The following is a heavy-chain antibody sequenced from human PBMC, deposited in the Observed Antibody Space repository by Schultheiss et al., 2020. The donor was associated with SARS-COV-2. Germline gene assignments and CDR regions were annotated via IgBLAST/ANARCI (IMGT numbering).Heavy chain of an antibody. CDR3: ARGRWGYSYGYWY. CDR1: GGSISSYY. J-gene: IGHJ4*01. CDR2: INHSGST. V-gene: IGHV4-34*01. D-gene: IGHD5-18*01. Sequence: SETLSLTCTVSGGSISSYYWSWIRQPPGKGLEWIGEINHSGSTNYNPSLKSRVTISVDTSKNQFSLKLSSVTAADTAVYYCARGRWGYSYGYWYWGLGTLVTVSS.